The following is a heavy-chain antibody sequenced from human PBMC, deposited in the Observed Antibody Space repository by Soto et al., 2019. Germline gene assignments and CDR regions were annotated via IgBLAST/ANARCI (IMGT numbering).Heavy chain of an antibody. CDR2: ISYDGSKN. V-gene: IGHV3-30*18. Sequence: GESLKISCAASGFTFSDFGVHWVRQAPGKGLEWVAAISYDGSKNYYADSVKGRFTISRDNSKNTLYLQMNSLRAEDTALYYCAKDGGTGWNDYWGQGTLVTVSS. CDR1: GFTFSDFG. J-gene: IGHJ4*02. D-gene: IGHD6-19*01. CDR3: AKDGGTGWNDY.